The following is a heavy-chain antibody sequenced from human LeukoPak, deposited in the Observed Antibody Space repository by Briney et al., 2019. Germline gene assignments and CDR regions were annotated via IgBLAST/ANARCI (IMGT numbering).Heavy chain of an antibody. Sequence: SETLSLTCAVYGGSFSGYYWSWIRQPPGKGLEWIGEINHSGSTNYNPFLKSRVTISVDTSKNQFSLKLSSVTAADTAVYYCARHGSISRYFDYWGQGTLVTVSS. V-gene: IGHV4-34*01. CDR2: INHSGST. D-gene: IGHD1-1*01. CDR3: ARHGSISRYFDY. CDR1: GGSFSGYY. J-gene: IGHJ4*02.